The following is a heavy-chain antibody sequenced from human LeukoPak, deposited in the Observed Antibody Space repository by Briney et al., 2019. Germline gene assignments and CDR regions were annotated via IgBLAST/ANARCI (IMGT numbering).Heavy chain of an antibody. CDR2: INHSGST. Sequence: SETLSLTCAVYGGSFSGYYWSWIRQPPGKGLEWIGEINHSGSTNYNPSLKSRVTISVDTSKNQFSLKLSSVTAADTAVYYCAREGSSLIQAFDIWDQGTMVTVSS. CDR3: AREGSSLIQAFDI. D-gene: IGHD6-13*01. CDR1: GGSFSGYY. J-gene: IGHJ3*02. V-gene: IGHV4-34*01.